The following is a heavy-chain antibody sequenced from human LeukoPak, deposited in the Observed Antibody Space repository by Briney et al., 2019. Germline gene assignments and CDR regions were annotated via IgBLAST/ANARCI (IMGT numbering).Heavy chain of an antibody. CDR2: IYSGGST. Sequence: GGSLRLSCAASGFTVSSNYMSWVRQAPGKGLEWVSVIYSGGSTYYADSVKGRFTISRDNSKNTLYLQMNSLRAEDTAVYYCAGASLYDILTGYYTPYYFDYWGQGTLVTVSS. J-gene: IGHJ4*02. D-gene: IGHD3-9*01. CDR1: GFTVSSNY. CDR3: AGASLYDILTGYYTPYYFDY. V-gene: IGHV3-53*01.